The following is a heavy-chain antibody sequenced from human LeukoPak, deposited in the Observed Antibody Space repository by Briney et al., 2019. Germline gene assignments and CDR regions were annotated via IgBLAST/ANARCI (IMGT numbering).Heavy chain of an antibody. Sequence: VASVKVSRKASGYTFTAYYLHWVRQAPGPGLGWMGWINPNTGGAKYAQKLQGRLTMTRDTSINTVYMGLSRLRSHDTAVYFCAKGRVVAGTKTIGYHWVDPWGEGTLVTVSS. CDR2: INPNTGGA. J-gene: IGHJ5*02. V-gene: IGHV1-2*02. D-gene: IGHD6-19*01. CDR1: GYTFTAYY. CDR3: AKGRVVAGTKTIGYHWVDP.